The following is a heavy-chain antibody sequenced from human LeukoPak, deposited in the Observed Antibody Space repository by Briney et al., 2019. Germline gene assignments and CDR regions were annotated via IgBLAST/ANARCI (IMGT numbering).Heavy chain of an antibody. J-gene: IGHJ4*02. D-gene: IGHD6-19*01. V-gene: IGHV1-8*01. CDR2: MNPNSGNT. Sequence: GASVKVSCKASGYTFTSYDINWVRQATGQGLEWMGWMNPNSGNTGYAQKFQGRVTMTRNTSISTAYMELSSLRSEDTAVYYCARGRIAVAGTPGAFDYWGQGTLVTVSS. CDR1: GYTFTSYD. CDR3: ARGRIAVAGTPGAFDY.